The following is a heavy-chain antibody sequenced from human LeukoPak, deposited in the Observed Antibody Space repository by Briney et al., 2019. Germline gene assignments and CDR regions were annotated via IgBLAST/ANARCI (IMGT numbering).Heavy chain of an antibody. CDR1: GGSFSGYY. CDR2: INHSGST. Sequence: PSETPSLTCAVYGGSFSGYYWSWIRQPPGKGLEWIGEINHSGSTNYNPSLKSRVTISVDTSKNQFSLKLSSVTAADTAVYYCARGRSSSWYPFDYWGQGTLVTVSS. V-gene: IGHV4-34*01. J-gene: IGHJ4*02. CDR3: ARGRSSSWYPFDY. D-gene: IGHD6-13*01.